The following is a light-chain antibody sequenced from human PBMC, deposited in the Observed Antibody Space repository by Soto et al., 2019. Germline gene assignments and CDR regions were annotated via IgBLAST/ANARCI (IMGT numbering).Light chain of an antibody. CDR2: GAS. CDR1: QSVRTK. Sequence: EIVMTQSPDTLYVSPGEGATLSCRASQSVRTKLAWYQQKAGQAPRLLIYGASTRATGIPDRFSGSGSGTEFTLTINSLQSEDFATYYCQQSYSNILSFGGGTRVEL. CDR3: QQSYSNILS. V-gene: IGKV3-15*01. J-gene: IGKJ4*01.